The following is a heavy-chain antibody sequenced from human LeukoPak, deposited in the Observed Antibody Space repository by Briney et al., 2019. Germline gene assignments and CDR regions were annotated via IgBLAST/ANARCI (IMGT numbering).Heavy chain of an antibody. J-gene: IGHJ4*02. V-gene: IGHV4-59*08. Sequence: SETLSLTCTVSGGSISSYYWSWIRQPSGKGLEWIGYIYSSGHTNYNPSLKNRDTISVDTSKNQFSLNLTSVTAADTAVYYCAGHFSGAAAPLPFDYWGQGTLVTVSS. CDR2: IYSSGHT. D-gene: IGHD6-13*01. CDR3: AGHFSGAAAPLPFDY. CDR1: GGSISSYY.